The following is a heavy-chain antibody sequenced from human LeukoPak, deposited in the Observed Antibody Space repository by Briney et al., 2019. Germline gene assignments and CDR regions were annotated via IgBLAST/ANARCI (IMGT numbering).Heavy chain of an antibody. CDR3: ASPGAYY. J-gene: IGHJ4*02. V-gene: IGHV3-64*01. CDR2: ISSNGGST. Sequence: PGGSLRHSCVASGFTLSSYAMHWVRQPPGKGLEYVSAISSNGGSTYYANSVKGRFTISRDNSKNTLYLQMGSLRPEDMAVYYCASPGAYYWGQGTLVTVSS. CDR1: GFTLSSYA.